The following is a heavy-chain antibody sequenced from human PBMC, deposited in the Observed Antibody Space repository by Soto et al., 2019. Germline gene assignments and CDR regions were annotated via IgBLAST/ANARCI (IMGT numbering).Heavy chain of an antibody. CDR3: ARMVDCNAPYFDF. CDR2: IKHDGRES. CDR1: GFTFXNYW. V-gene: IGHV3-7*05. Sequence: GGSLRLSCAASGFTFXNYWMSWVRQAPGKGLEWVANIKHDGRESYYVDSFKGRFTISRDNAKNSLYLQMNSLGAEDTAVYYCARMVDCNAPYFDFWGQGALVTVSS. J-gene: IGHJ4*02. D-gene: IGHD2-21*02.